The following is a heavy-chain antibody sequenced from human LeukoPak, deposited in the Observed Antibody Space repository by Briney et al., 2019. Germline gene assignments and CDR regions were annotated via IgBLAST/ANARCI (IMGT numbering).Heavy chain of an antibody. CDR1: RYTFTGYY. V-gene: IGHV1-2*02. CDR3: AKDMRSRGYSGNDCFDY. J-gene: IGHJ4*02. D-gene: IGHD5-12*01. Sequence: APVKVSCKASRYTFTGYYMHWVRQAPGQGLEWMGWINPHSGDTNYAQKFQGRVTMTRDTSTSTAYMEVSRLRSDDTAVYYCAKDMRSRGYSGNDCFDYWGQGTLVTVSS. CDR2: INPHSGDT.